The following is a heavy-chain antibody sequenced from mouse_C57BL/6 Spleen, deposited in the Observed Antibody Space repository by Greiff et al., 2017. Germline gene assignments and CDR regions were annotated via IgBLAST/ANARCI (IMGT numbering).Heavy chain of an antibody. J-gene: IGHJ4*01. D-gene: IGHD1-1*01. Sequence: DVMLVESGGGLVQPKGSLKLSCAASGFSFNTYAMNWVRQAPGKGLEWVARIRSKSNNYATYYADSVKDRFTISRDDSESMLYLQMNNLKTEDTAMYYCVRRGYGSSYGAMDYWGQGTSVTVSS. CDR3: VRRGYGSSYGAMDY. CDR2: IRSKSNNYAT. CDR1: GFSFNTYA. V-gene: IGHV10-1*01.